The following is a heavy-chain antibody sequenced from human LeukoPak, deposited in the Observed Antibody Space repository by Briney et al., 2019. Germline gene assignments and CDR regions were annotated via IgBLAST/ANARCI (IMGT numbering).Heavy chain of an antibody. CDR1: GLTFNNAW. Sequence: PGGSLRLSCAASGLTFNNAWMSWVRQAPGKGLEWNSYISSSGSILYYGDSVKGRFTISRDNAKDSLYLQMNSLRAEDTAVYYCARDRFGCTSTSCSTGGSDFWGQGTLVTVSS. D-gene: IGHD2-2*02. CDR3: ARDRFGCTSTSCSTGGSDF. CDR2: ISSSGSIL. J-gene: IGHJ4*02. V-gene: IGHV3-11*04.